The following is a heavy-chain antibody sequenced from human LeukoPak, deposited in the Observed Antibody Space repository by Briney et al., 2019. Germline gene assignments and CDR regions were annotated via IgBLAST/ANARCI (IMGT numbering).Heavy chain of an antibody. V-gene: IGHV3-48*04. CDR3: ARDAPSTTQRGWFDP. CDR1: GFTFSSYS. Sequence: GGSLRLSCAASGFTFSSYSMNWVRQAPGKGLEWVSYISSSSSTIYYADSVKGRFTISRDNAKNSLYLQMNSLRAEDTAVYYCARDAPSTTQRGWFDPWGQGTLVTVSS. CDR2: ISSSSSTI. J-gene: IGHJ5*02. D-gene: IGHD1-1*01.